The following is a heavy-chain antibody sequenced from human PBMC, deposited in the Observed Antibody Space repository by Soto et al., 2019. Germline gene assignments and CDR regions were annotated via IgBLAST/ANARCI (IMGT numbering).Heavy chain of an antibody. J-gene: IGHJ4*02. Sequence: EVQLVESGGGLVKPGGSLRLSCVASGFTFSGYSMNWVRQAPGKGLEWVSCISASSGYIYYADSVKGRFTISRDNAENSLFLQMNSLRAEDTAVYYCATAEVDYWGPGTLVTVSS. V-gene: IGHV3-21*01. CDR2: ISASSGYI. CDR3: ATAEVDY. CDR1: GFTFSGYS.